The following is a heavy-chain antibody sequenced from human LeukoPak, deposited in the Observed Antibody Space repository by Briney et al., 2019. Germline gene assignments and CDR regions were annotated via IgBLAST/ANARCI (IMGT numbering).Heavy chain of an antibody. J-gene: IGHJ3*02. CDR3: ARTGSGYYGVHDAFDI. CDR2: INPNSGGT. D-gene: IGHD3-22*01. V-gene: IGHV1-2*02. Sequence: GGSLRLSCAASGFTFTSYGISWVRQAPGQGLEWMGWINPNSGGTNYAQKFQGRVTMTRDTSISTAYMELSRLRSDDTAMYYCARTGSGYYGVHDAFDIWGQGTMVTVSS. CDR1: GFTFTSYG.